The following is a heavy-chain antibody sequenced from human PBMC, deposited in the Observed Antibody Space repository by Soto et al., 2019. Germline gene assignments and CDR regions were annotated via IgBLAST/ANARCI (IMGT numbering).Heavy chain of an antibody. Sequence: GGSLRLSCAAPGFTFHYYWMTWVRQAPGKGLEWVANVKPDGSATFYADSLKGRFTVSRDNANNSVSLQMHSLRADDTAVYYCARDRERVTVNGGIALGAMQVWGHGTTVTVSS. CDR2: VKPDGSAT. CDR1: GFTFHYYW. D-gene: IGHD3-22*01. V-gene: IGHV3-7*03. CDR3: ARDRERVTVNGGIALGAMQV. J-gene: IGHJ6*02.